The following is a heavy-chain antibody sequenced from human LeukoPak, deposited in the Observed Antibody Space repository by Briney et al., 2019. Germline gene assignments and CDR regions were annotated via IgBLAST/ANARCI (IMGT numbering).Heavy chain of an antibody. V-gene: IGHV3-23*01. CDR3: AKRLGGSGRSSVVYDF. J-gene: IGHJ3*01. CDR1: GFTFSSYA. CDR2: ISGSGEST. Sequence: SGGSLRLSCAASGFTFSSYAMSWVRQAPGRGLEWVSIISGSGESTFYADSVKGRFIISRDNSKNTLYVQMNSLRAEDTAVYYCAKRLGGSGRSSVVYDFWGQGTLVTVSS. D-gene: IGHD3-3*01.